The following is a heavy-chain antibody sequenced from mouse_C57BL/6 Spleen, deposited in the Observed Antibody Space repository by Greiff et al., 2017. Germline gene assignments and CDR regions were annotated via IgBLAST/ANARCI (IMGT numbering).Heavy chain of an antibody. CDR2: INPYNGDT. Sequence: EVKLEASGPELVKPGDSVKISCKASGHSFTGYFMNWVMQSHGKSLEWIGRINPYNGDTFYNQKFKGKATLTVDKSSSTAHMELRSLTSEDSAVYYCARVNTYYSNGYYFDYWGQGTTLTVSS. CDR1: GHSFTGYF. J-gene: IGHJ2*01. D-gene: IGHD2-5*01. CDR3: ARVNTYYSNGYYFDY. V-gene: IGHV1-20*01.